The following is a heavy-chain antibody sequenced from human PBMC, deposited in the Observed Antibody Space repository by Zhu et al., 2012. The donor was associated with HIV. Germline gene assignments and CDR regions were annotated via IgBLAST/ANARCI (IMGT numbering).Heavy chain of an antibody. Sequence: QVQLQESGPGLVKPSETLSLTCAVSAYSINSGYYWGWIRQPPGKGLEWIGSIYLSGSTYYNPSLKSRVTISVDTSKNLFSLRLTSVTAADTAIYYCARHSTLYSGNFYYYMDVWGKGTTVTVSS. V-gene: IGHV4-38-2*01. CDR2: IYLSGST. D-gene: IGHD3-22*01. J-gene: IGHJ6*03. CDR1: AYSINSGYY. CDR3: ARHSTLYSGNFYYYMDV.